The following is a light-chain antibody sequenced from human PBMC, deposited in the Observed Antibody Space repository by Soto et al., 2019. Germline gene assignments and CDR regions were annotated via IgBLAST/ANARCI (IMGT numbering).Light chain of an antibody. CDR2: DAS. J-gene: IGKJ4*01. CDR1: QSVSSY. Sequence: EIVLTQSPATLSLSPGERATPSCRASQSVSSYLAWYQQKPGQAPRLLIYDASNRATGIPARFSGSGSGTDFTLTISSLEPEDFAVYYCQQHSTWPSFGGGTKVEIK. V-gene: IGKV3-11*01. CDR3: QQHSTWPS.